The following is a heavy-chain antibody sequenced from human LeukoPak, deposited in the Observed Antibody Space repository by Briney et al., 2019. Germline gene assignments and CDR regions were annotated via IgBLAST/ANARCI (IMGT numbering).Heavy chain of an antibody. Sequence: SETLSLTCTVSGGSISSSSYYWGWIRQPPGKGLEWIGSIYYSGSTYYNPSLKSRVTISVGTSKNQFSLKLSSVTAADTAVYYCARQPFTIFGVVLYYFDYWGQGTLVTVSS. CDR1: GGSISSSSYY. D-gene: IGHD3-3*01. CDR3: ARQPFTIFGVVLYYFDY. J-gene: IGHJ4*02. V-gene: IGHV4-39*01. CDR2: IYYSGST.